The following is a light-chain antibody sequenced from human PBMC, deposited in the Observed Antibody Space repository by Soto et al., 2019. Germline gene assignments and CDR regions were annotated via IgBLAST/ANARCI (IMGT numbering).Light chain of an antibody. Sequence: EIVLTQSPGTLSLSPGERATLSCRASQSVSSSFLAWYQQKPGQAPRLLIYGASSRATGIPDRFSGSGSGNDFTLNISRLEPEDFAVYYCQQYGRSPWTFGQGPKVEIK. J-gene: IGKJ1*01. CDR3: QQYGRSPWT. V-gene: IGKV3-20*01. CDR1: QSVSSSF. CDR2: GAS.